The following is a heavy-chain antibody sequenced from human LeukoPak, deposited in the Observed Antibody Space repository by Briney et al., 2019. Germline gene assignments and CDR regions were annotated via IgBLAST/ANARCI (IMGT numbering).Heavy chain of an antibody. D-gene: IGHD3-22*01. Sequence: SETLSLTCTVSGGSISSYYWSWIRQPPGKGLEWIGYIYYSGSTNYNPSLKSRVTISVDTSKNQFSLKLSSVTAADTAVYYCARGYYDSSGYYPYWGQGALVTVSS. CDR3: ARGYYDSSGYYPY. V-gene: IGHV4-59*01. CDR1: GGSISSYY. CDR2: IYYSGST. J-gene: IGHJ4*02.